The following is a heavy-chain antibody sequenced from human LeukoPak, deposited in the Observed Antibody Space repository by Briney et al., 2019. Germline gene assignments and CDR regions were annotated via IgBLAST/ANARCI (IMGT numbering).Heavy chain of an antibody. Sequence: ASVKVSCKASGYTFTGYYMHWVRQAPGQGLEWMGWINPNSGGTNYAQKFQGRVTMTRDTSISTAHMELSRLRSDDTAVYYCARDTAYSSGWYDYWGQGTLVTVSS. CDR3: ARDTAYSSGWYDY. CDR1: GYTFTGYY. V-gene: IGHV1-2*02. D-gene: IGHD6-19*01. CDR2: INPNSGGT. J-gene: IGHJ4*02.